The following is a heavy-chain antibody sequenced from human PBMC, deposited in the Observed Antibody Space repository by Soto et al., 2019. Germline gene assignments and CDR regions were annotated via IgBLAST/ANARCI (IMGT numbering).Heavy chain of an antibody. CDR3: AKEGPITMELDF. CDR2: MPYDGSNK. J-gene: IGHJ4*02. CDR1: GFTFSNYG. V-gene: IGHV3-30*18. Sequence: QVQLVESGGGVVQPGRSLRLSCAGSGFTFSNYGMHWVRQAPGKGLEWVATMPYDGSNKYYADSVKGRFTISRDNSKNTLYVRMNSLRAEDTAVYYCAKEGPITMELDFWGQGTLVTVSS. D-gene: IGHD3-10*01.